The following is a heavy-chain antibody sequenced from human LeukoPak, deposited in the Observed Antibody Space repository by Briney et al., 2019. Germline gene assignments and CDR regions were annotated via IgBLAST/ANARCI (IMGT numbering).Heavy chain of an antibody. CDR3: ARVDLVVSYGLDY. D-gene: IGHD5-18*01. V-gene: IGHV4-39*07. CDR1: GGSISSSSYY. CDR2: IYYSGST. Sequence: SETLSLTCTVSGGSISSSSYYWGWIRQPPGKGLEWIGSIYYSGSTYYNPSLKSRVTISVDTSKNQFSLKLSSVTAADTAVYYCARVDLVVSYGLDYWGQGTLVTVSS. J-gene: IGHJ4*02.